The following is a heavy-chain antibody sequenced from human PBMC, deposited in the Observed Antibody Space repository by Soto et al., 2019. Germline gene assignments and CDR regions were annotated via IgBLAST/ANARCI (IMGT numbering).Heavy chain of an antibody. CDR3: ARDLGAQIADY. Sequence: QVQLVQSGAEVKKPGASVKVSCKASGYTFTSYGITWVRQAPGQGLEWMGWISAYNGNTKYAQKLQGRATKTTDTAASTASMELRSLRSDDTAVYYCARDLGAQIADYWGQGTLVTVSS. CDR1: GYTFTSYG. CDR2: ISAYNGNT. J-gene: IGHJ4*02. D-gene: IGHD1-26*01. V-gene: IGHV1-18*01.